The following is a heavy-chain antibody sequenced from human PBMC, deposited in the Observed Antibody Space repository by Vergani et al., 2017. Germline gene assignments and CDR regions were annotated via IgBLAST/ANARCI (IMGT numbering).Heavy chain of an antibody. Sequence: QVQLQQWGAGLLKPSETLSLTCAVYGGSFSGYYWSWIRQPPGKGLEWIGEINHSGSTNYNPSLKSRVTISVDTSKNQFSLKLSSVTAADAAVYYCAIGLYGSGHPGDYYYGVDVWGQGTTVTVSS. CDR2: INHSGST. CDR3: AIGLYGSGHPGDYYYGVDV. D-gene: IGHD3-10*01. V-gene: IGHV4-34*01. J-gene: IGHJ6*01. CDR1: GGSFSGYY.